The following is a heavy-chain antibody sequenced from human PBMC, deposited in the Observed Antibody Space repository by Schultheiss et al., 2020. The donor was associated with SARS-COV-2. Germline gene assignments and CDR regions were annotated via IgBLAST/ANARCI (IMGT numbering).Heavy chain of an antibody. Sequence: ASVKVSCKASGYTFTSYYMHWVRQAPGQGLEWMGIINPSGGSTSYAQKFQGRVTMTRDTSTSTVYMELSSLRSEDTAVYYCAREDYDFWSGYYVGASASGVFDYWGQGTLVTVSS. CDR3: AREDYDFWSGYYVGASASGVFDY. V-gene: IGHV1-46*01. CDR1: GYTFTSYY. D-gene: IGHD3-3*01. CDR2: INPSGGST. J-gene: IGHJ4*02.